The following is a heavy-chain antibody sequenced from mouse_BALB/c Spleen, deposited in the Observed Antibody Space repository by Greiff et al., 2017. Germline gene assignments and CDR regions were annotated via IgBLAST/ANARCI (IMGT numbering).Heavy chain of an antibody. J-gene: IGHJ2*01. CDR1: GYTFTSYW. CDR2: INPSTGYT. D-gene: IGHD6-1*01. CDR3: ARKSSHY. Sequence: QVQLQQSGAELAKPGASVKMSCKASGYTFTSYWMHWVKQRPGQGLEWIGYINPSTGYTEYNQKFKDEATLTADKSSSTAYMQLSSLTSEDSAVYYCARKSSHYWGQGTTLTVSS. V-gene: IGHV1-7*01.